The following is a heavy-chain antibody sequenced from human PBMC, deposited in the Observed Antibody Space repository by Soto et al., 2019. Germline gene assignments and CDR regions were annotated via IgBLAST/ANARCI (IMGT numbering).Heavy chain of an antibody. J-gene: IGHJ6*03. Sequence: QVQLQQWGAGLLKPSETLSLTCAVYGGSFSGYQWSWIRHTPGKGLEWIGEINDSGNINYNPSLKSRVTIFLDTPKKQISLKLSSVNAADTAVYYCARGLILWFGELSRRGGYYYYMDVWGKGTTVIVSS. CDR1: GGSFSGYQ. CDR3: ARGLILWFGELSRRGGYYYYMDV. V-gene: IGHV4-34*01. D-gene: IGHD3-10*01. CDR2: INDSGNI.